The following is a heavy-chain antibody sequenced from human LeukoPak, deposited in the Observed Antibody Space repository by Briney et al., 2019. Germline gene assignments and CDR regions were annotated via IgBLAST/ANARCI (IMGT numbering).Heavy chain of an antibody. D-gene: IGHD3-3*01. Sequence: SETQSLTCTVSGGSISSFCWSWVRQPPGKGLEWIGFIYTSGRTDYNPSLKSRVTMSADTSKNQLSMQLRFLTAADTAVYYCATSYDAKTAPYDLWGQGTLVTVSS. CDR2: IYTSGRT. CDR3: ATSYDAKTAPYDL. J-gene: IGHJ5*02. V-gene: IGHV4-4*09. CDR1: GGSISSFC.